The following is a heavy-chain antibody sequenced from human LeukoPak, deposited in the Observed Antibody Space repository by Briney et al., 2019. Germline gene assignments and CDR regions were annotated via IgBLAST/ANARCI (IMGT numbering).Heavy chain of an antibody. V-gene: IGHV3-48*03. CDR1: GFTFSNE. CDR2: ISSSGSTI. CDR3: AELGITMIGGV. J-gene: IGHJ6*03. Sequence: GGSPRLSCAASGFTFSNEMNWVRQAPGKGLEWVSYISSSGSTIYYADSVKGRFTISRDNAKNSLYLQMNSLRAEDTAVYYCAELGITMIGGVWGKGTTVTISS. D-gene: IGHD3-10*02.